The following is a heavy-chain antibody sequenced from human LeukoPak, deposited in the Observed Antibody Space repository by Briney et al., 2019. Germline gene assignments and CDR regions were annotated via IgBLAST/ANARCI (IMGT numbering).Heavy chain of an antibody. J-gene: IGHJ4*02. CDR3: ARHYRSARIVVVPAAIGSFFNY. CDR2: IYYSGST. V-gene: IGHV4-39*01. D-gene: IGHD2-2*01. Sequence: SETLSLTSTVYGGSISSSSYYWGWIRQPPGRGLEWIGCIYYSGSTYYNPSLKSRVTISVDTSKNQFSLKLSSVTAADTAVYHCARHYRSARIVVVPAAIGSFFNYWGQGTLVTVSS. CDR1: GGSISSSSYY.